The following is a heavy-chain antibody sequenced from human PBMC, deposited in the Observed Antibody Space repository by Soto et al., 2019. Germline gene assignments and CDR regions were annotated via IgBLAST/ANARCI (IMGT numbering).Heavy chain of an antibody. D-gene: IGHD3-10*01. CDR2: ISYDGSNK. J-gene: IGHJ4*02. CDR1: GFTFSSYA. Sequence: GGSLRLSCAASGFTFSSYAMHWVRQAPGKGLEWVAVISYDGSNKYYADSVKGRFTISRDNSKNTLYLQMNSLRAEDTAVYYCARDSGGSGSYPTYWGQGTLVTVSS. CDR3: ARDSGGSGSYPTY. V-gene: IGHV3-30-3*01.